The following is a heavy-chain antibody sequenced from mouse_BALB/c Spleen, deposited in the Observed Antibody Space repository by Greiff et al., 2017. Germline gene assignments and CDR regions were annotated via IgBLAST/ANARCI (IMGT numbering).Heavy chain of an antibody. Sequence: EVKVVESGPSLVKPSQTLSLTCSVTGDSITSGYWNWIRKFPGNKLEYMGYISYSGSTYYNPSLKSRISITRDTSKNQYYLQLNSVTTEDTATYYCARYGNYEKGFAYWGQGTLVTVSA. CDR2: ISYSGST. CDR3: ARYGNYEKGFAY. CDR1: GDSITSGY. D-gene: IGHD2-1*01. J-gene: IGHJ3*01. V-gene: IGHV3-8*02.